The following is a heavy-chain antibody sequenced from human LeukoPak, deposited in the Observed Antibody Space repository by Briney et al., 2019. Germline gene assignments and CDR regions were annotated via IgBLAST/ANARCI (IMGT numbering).Heavy chain of an antibody. CDR1: GGTFRRPA. CDR3: ASKAAVLLESLAAFDS. Sequence: SVSLSCTPSGGTFRRPATSWVRQAPAHGLVWMGENIPIFGTANYAQKSQGRVTITTDESTSTAYIELSSMRSADTAMYYSASKAAVLLESLAAFDSWGPGTMVTASS. CDR2: NIPIFGTA. J-gene: IGHJ3*02. D-gene: IGHD2/OR15-2a*01. V-gene: IGHV1-69*05.